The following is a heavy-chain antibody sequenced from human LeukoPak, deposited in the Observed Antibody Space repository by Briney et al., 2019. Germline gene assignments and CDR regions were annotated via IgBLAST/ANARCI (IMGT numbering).Heavy chain of an antibody. J-gene: IGHJ4*02. CDR2: ISGSGGST. Sequence: GGSLRLSCAASGFTFSSYAMSWVRQAPGKGLEWVSAISGSGGSTYYADSVKGRFTISRDNSKNTLYLQMNSLRAEDTAVYYCAPDPNKWLRNYWGQGTLVTVSS. CDR3: APDPNKWLRNY. CDR1: GFTFSSYA. D-gene: IGHD5-12*01. V-gene: IGHV3-23*01.